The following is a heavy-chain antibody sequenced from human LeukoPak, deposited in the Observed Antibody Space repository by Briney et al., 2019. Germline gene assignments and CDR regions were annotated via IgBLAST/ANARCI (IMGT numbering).Heavy chain of an antibody. V-gene: IGHV3-7*01. J-gene: IGHJ4*02. CDR1: GFTFSSYW. CDR3: ARDPESYDSSGYGIDY. Sequence: GGSLRLSCAASGFTFSSYWMSWVRQAPGKGLEWVANIKQDGSEKYYVDSVKGRFTISRDNAKNSLYLQMNSLRAEDTAVYYCARDPESYDSSGYGIDYWGQGTLVTVSS. CDR2: IKQDGSEK. D-gene: IGHD3-22*01.